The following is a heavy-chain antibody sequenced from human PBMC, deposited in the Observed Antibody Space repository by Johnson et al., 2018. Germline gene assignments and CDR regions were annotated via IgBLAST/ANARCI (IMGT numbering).Heavy chain of an antibody. CDR1: GYTFTRYD. CDR3: ARVMVSGVSGWLNTGAYFDY. Sequence: QVQLVESGAEVKKPGASVKVSCKASGYTFTRYDINWVRQATGQGLEWMGWMNPNIGHTGSAQKFQGRVTMTRDTFIRTAYMELSSLRSEDTAVYYCARVMVSGVSGWLNTGAYFDYWGLGALVTVSS. J-gene: IGHJ4*02. D-gene: IGHD6-19*01. V-gene: IGHV1-8*01. CDR2: MNPNIGHT.